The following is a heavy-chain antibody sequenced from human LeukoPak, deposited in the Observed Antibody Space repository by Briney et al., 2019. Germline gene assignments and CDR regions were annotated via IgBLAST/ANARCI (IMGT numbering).Heavy chain of an antibody. J-gene: IGHJ4*02. CDR3: ARLGRYCSGGSCYSGEGY. CDR2: IRSSSSYR. CDR1: GFTFSSYC. Sequence: GGSLRLSCAASGFTFSSYCMKCVRQAPGKGLEWVSSIRSSSSYRYYANSVQGRFTISRDNAKNSLYLQLNSLRAEDTAVYYCARLGRYCSGGSCYSGEGYWGQGTLVTVSS. V-gene: IGHV3-21*01. D-gene: IGHD2-15*01.